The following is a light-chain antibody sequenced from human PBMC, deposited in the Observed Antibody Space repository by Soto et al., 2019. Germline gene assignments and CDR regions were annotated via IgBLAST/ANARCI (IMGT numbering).Light chain of an antibody. V-gene: IGLV2-8*01. CDR1: SSDVGGYEY. J-gene: IGLJ2*01. CDR2: EVT. Sequence: QSALTQPPSASGSPGQSVTISCTGTSSDVGGYEYVSWYQQHPGKAPKLMIFEVTARPSGVPDRFSGSKSGNTASLTVSGLQTEDEADYYCSSYAGNNNLIFGGGTKLPVL. CDR3: SSYAGNNNLI.